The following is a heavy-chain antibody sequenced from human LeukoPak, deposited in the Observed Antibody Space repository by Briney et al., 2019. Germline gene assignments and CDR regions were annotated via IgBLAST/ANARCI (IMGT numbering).Heavy chain of an antibody. Sequence: SETLSLTCTVSDYSISNGYYWSWIHQPPGKGLEWIGEINHSGSTNYNPSLKSRVTISVDTSKNQFSLKLSSVTAADTAVYYCARGSNYGDYYYYYYMDVWGKGTTVTVSS. D-gene: IGHD4-11*01. CDR2: INHSGST. V-gene: IGHV4-34*01. J-gene: IGHJ6*03. CDR1: DYSISNGYY. CDR3: ARGSNYGDYYYYYYMDV.